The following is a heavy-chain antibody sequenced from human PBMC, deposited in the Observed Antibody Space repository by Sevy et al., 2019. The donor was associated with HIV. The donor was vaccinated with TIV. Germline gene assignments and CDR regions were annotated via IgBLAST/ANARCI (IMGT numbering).Heavy chain of an antibody. CDR2: ISGSGGST. D-gene: IGHD4-4*01. Sequence: GGSLRLSCAASGFTFSSYAMSWVRQAPGKGLEWVSAISGSGGSTYYADSVKGRFTISRDNSKNTLYLQMSSLRAEDTAVYYCASQGSYDYRTDYWGQGTLVTVSS. CDR3: ASQGSYDYRTDY. J-gene: IGHJ4*02. CDR1: GFTFSSYA. V-gene: IGHV3-23*01.